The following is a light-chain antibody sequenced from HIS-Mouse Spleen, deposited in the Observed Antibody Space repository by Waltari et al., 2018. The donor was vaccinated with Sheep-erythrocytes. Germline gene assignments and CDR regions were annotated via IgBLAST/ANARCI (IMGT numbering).Light chain of an antibody. CDR2: DVS. Sequence: QSALTQPRSVSGSPGQSVTISCTGTSSHVGGYNYVSWYQQPPGKAPKLMIYDVSKRPSGVPDRFSGSKSGNTASLTISGLQAEDEADYYCCSYAGSYNHVFATGTKVTVL. J-gene: IGLJ1*01. V-gene: IGLV2-11*01. CDR3: CSYAGSYNHV. CDR1: SSHVGGYNY.